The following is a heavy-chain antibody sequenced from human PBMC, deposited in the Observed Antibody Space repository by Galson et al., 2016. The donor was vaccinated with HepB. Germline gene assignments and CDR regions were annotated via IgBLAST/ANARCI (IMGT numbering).Heavy chain of an antibody. CDR3: ARGGALSLTAAGGAFDY. J-gene: IGHJ4*02. Sequence: LSLTCTVSAASISRADSYWSWIRQPPGKGLEWIGYIYHSGDTYYNPSLESRITMSVDTSKSQFSLKLRSLTAADTAVYYCARGGALSLTAAGGAFDYWGQGALVTVSS. D-gene: IGHD6-13*01. CDR2: IYHSGDT. V-gene: IGHV4-30-4*01. CDR1: AASISRADSY.